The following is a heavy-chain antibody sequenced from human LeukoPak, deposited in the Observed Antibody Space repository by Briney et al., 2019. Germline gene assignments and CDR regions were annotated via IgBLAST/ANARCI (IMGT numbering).Heavy chain of an antibody. J-gene: IGHJ4*02. D-gene: IGHD1-26*01. CDR3: ARSKDSGSFGTFDY. CDR2: IIPIFGTA. CDR1: GGTFSSYA. V-gene: IGHV1-69*13. Sequence: ASVKVSCKASGGTFSSYAISWVRQAPGQGLEWMGGIIPIFGTANYAQKFQGRVTITADESTSTAYMELSSLRSEDTAVYYCARSKDSGSFGTFDYWGQGTLVTVSS.